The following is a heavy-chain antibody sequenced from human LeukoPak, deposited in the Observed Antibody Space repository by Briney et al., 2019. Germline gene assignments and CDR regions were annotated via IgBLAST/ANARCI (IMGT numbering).Heavy chain of an antibody. Sequence: GGSLRLSCAASGFTFSDYYMSWIRQAPGKGLEWVSYITSSSSYTIYADSVKGRFTISRDNSKNTLYLQMNSLRAVDTAVYYCARDWVAAADFDYWGQGTLVTVSS. CDR3: ARDWVAAADFDY. V-gene: IGHV3-11*06. J-gene: IGHJ4*02. D-gene: IGHD6-13*01. CDR1: GFTFSDYY. CDR2: ITSSSSYT.